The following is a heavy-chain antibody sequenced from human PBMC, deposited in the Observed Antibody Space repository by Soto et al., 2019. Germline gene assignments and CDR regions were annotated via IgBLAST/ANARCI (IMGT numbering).Heavy chain of an antibody. J-gene: IGHJ4*02. Sequence: SVKVSCKASGGTFSSYAVSWVRQAPGQGLEWMGGIIPIFGTANYAQKFQGRVTITADKSTSTAYMELSSLRSEDTAVYYCAREPQDILTGFDYWGQGTLVTVSS. V-gene: IGHV1-69*06. CDR2: IIPIFGTA. CDR3: AREPQDILTGFDY. D-gene: IGHD3-9*01. CDR1: GGTFSSYA.